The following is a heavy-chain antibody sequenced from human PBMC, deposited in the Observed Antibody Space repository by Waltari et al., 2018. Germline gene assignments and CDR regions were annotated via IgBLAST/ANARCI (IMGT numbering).Heavy chain of an antibody. CDR1: GDSMSENYW. CDR2: IHRSGRT. Sequence: QLQLHQSGPGLVKPSASLSLTCGVLGDSMSENYWWSWVHQSPEKGLEWIGQIHRSGRTYYNPSLESRVSVSMVTSNNKFFLKLSSAIAADTAVYYCARDRGRGLYFDSWGQGTLVTVSP. V-gene: IGHV4-4*02. D-gene: IGHD2-15*01. CDR3: ARDRGRGLYFDS. J-gene: IGHJ4*02.